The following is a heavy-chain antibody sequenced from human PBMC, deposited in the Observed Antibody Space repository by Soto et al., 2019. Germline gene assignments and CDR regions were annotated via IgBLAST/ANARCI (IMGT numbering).Heavy chain of an antibody. D-gene: IGHD1-20*01. CDR1: GGSISSYY. CDR3: ARVIGMSGYYYYYYYMDV. CDR2: IYYSGST. Sequence: SETLSLTCTVSGGSISSYYWSWIRQPPGKGLEWIGYIYYSGSTNYNPSLKSRVTISVDTSKNQFSLKLSSVTAADTAVYYCARVIGMSGYYYYYYYMDVWGKGTTVTVSS. J-gene: IGHJ6*03. V-gene: IGHV4-59*08.